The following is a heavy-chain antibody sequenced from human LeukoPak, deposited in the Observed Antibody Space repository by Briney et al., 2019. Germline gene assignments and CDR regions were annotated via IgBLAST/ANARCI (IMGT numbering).Heavy chain of an antibody. D-gene: IGHD2-15*01. CDR2: ISYDGSNK. CDR3: ARDIVVVVAATPFSNWFDP. J-gene: IGHJ5*02. Sequence: GRSLRLSCAASGFTFSSYAMHWVRQAPGKGLEWVAVISYDGSNKYYADSVKGRFTISRNNSKNTLYLQMNCLRAEDTAVYYCARDIVVVVAATPFSNWFDPWGQGTLVTVSS. CDR1: GFTFSSYA. V-gene: IGHV3-30-3*01.